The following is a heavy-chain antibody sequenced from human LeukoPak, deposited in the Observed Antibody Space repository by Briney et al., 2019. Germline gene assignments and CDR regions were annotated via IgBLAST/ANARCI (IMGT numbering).Heavy chain of an antibody. CDR1: GYTFTGYY. J-gene: IGHJ4*02. CDR3: ARAGHITIFGVVKGAFDY. Sequence: ASVKVSCKASGYTFTGYYMHWVRQAPGQGLEGMGWINPNSGGTNYAQKFQGRVTMTRDTSISTAYMELSRLRSDDTAVYYCARAGHITIFGVVKGAFDYWGQGTLVTVSS. CDR2: INPNSGGT. D-gene: IGHD3-3*01. V-gene: IGHV1-2*02.